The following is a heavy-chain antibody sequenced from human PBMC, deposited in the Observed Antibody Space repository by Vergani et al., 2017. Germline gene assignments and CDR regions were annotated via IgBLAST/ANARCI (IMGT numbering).Heavy chain of an antibody. CDR3: ARSSSGWYLGKVDY. Sequence: QVQLQESGPGLVKPSETLSLTCTVSGGSISSYYWSWIRQPPGKGLEWIGYIYYSGGTNYNPSLKSRVTISVDTSKSQFSLMLSSVTAADTAVYYCARSSSGWYLGKVDYWGQGTLVTVSS. CDR1: GGSISSYY. D-gene: IGHD6-19*01. J-gene: IGHJ4*02. V-gene: IGHV4-59*01. CDR2: IYYSGGT.